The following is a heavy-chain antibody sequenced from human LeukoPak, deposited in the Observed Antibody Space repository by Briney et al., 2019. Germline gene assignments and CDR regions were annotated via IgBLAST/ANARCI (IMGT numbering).Heavy chain of an antibody. D-gene: IGHD3-10*01. CDR3: AKGYGSGSNYTFDY. V-gene: IGHV3-23*01. Sequence: PGGSLRLSCAASGFTFSSYAMSWVRQAPGKGLDWVSGISRSGASTHYADSVKGRFTISRDNSKNTLYLQMNSLRAEDTAVYYCAKGYGSGSNYTFDYWGQGTLVSASS. J-gene: IGHJ4*02. CDR2: ISRSGAST. CDR1: GFTFSSYA.